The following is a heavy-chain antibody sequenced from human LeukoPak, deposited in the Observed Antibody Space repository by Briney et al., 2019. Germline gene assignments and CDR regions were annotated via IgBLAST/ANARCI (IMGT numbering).Heavy chain of an antibody. CDR1: GGSISSYY. CDR2: IYTGGST. D-gene: IGHD2-2*01. J-gene: IGHJ4*02. V-gene: IGHV4-4*07. Sequence: SETLSLTCTVSGGSISSYYWSWIRQPAGKGLEWIGRIYTGGSTNYNPSLKSRVTMSIDTSKNQFSLKLSSVTAADTAVYYCARAPTAYCLSTSCQPYFDYWGQGTLVTVSS. CDR3: ARAPTAYCLSTSCQPYFDY.